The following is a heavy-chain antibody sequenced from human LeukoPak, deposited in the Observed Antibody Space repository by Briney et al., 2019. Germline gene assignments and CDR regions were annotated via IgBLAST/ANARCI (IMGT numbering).Heavy chain of an antibody. V-gene: IGHV3-21*06. Sequence: GGVLRLSCAASGFAFSHHNMNWVRQAPGRALEWVASITSSSSYIYYSDSVRGRFTISRDNAKHSLFLHLNGLRAEDTAVYYCARKQNRVRGVSDFDYWGQGTLVTVSS. J-gene: IGHJ4*02. CDR1: GFAFSHHN. CDR3: ARKQNRVRGVSDFDY. D-gene: IGHD3-10*01. CDR2: ITSSSSYI.